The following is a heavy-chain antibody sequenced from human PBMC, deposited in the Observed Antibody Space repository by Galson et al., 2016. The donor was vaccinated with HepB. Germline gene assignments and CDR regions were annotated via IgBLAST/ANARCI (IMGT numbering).Heavy chain of an antibody. D-gene: IGHD3-10*01. Sequence: SLRLSCAASGFTFDDYAMHWVRQAPGKGLEWVSGINWNSGNIGYADSVKGRFTISRDSAKNSLYLQMSSLRDEDTAVYYCARSLDMIRGVVRRSYGMDVWGQGTTVTVSS. CDR1: GFTFDDYA. V-gene: IGHV3-9*01. CDR2: INWNSGNI. J-gene: IGHJ6*02. CDR3: ARSLDMIRGVVRRSYGMDV.